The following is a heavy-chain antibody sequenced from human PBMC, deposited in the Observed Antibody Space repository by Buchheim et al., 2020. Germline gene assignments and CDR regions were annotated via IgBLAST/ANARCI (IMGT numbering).Heavy chain of an antibody. CDR1: GYTFTSYY. J-gene: IGHJ4*02. V-gene: IGHV1-46*01. D-gene: IGHD3-10*01. CDR2: INPSGGST. Sequence: QVQLVQSGAEVKKPGASVKVSCKASGYTFTSYYMHWVRQAPGQGLEWMGIINPSGGSTSYAQKFQGRVTMTRDTSTSTVYMELSSLRSEDTAVYYCAGDSGYYGSGSYGGSVDYWGQGTL. CDR3: AGDSGYYGSGSYGGSVDY.